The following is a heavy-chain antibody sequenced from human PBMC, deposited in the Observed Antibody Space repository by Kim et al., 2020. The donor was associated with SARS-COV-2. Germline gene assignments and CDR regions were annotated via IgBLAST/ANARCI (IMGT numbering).Heavy chain of an antibody. V-gene: IGHV3-23*03. CDR3: AKARMAAAGTFDY. J-gene: IGHJ4*02. CDR2: IYSGGSST. CDR1: GFTFSSYA. Sequence: GGSLRLSCAASGFTFSSYAMSWVRQAPGKGLEWVSVIYSGGSSTYYADSVKGRFTISRDNSKNTLYLQMNSLRAEDTAVYYCAKARMAAAGTFDYWGQGTLVTVSS. D-gene: IGHD6-13*01.